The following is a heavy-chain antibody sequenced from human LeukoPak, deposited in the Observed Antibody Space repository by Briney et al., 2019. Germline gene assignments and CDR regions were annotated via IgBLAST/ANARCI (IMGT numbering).Heavy chain of an antibody. V-gene: IGHV3-21*01. CDR2: ISGSSIYI. CDR1: GFTFSTYS. Sequence: PGGSLRLSCAASGFTFSTYSMNWVRQAPGKGLEWVSYISGSSIYIFYADPVKGRFTISRDNAKSSLYLQMNSLRAEDTAVYYCARDWSGTAHDAFDVWGQGTVVTVSS. CDR3: ARDWSGTAHDAFDV. D-gene: IGHD1-14*01. J-gene: IGHJ3*01.